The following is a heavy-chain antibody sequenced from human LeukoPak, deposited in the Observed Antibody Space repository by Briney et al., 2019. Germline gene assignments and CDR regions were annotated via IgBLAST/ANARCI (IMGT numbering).Heavy chain of an antibody. CDR3: ATGRDTAMVRLDY. CDR1: GFTFSSYG. V-gene: IGHV3-30*02. J-gene: IGHJ4*02. CDR2: IRYDGTNK. Sequence: GGSLRLSCAASGFTFSSYGMHWVRQAPGKGLEWVAFIRYDGTNKYYADSVKGRFTISRDNSKNTMYLQMNSLRAEDTAVYFCATGRDTAMVRLDYWGQGTLVTVSS. D-gene: IGHD5-18*01.